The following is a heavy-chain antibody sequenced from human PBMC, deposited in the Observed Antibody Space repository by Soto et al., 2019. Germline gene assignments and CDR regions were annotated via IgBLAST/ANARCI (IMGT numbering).Heavy chain of an antibody. CDR2: INPNSGNI. Sequence: ALVKVSCKASGKTFTSYDITWVRQATGHGLEWMGWINPNSGNIGYAQKLQGRVTMTRDTAIRTAYMEVSRLRSDDTAVYSCARGRASGSYYLLDYWGQGTLVTVSS. J-gene: IGHJ4*02. V-gene: IGHV1-8*01. CDR1: GKTFTSYD. CDR3: ARGRASGSYYLLDY. D-gene: IGHD3-10*01.